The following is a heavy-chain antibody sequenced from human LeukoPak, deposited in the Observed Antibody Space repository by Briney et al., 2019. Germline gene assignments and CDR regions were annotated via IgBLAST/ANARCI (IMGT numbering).Heavy chain of an antibody. J-gene: IGHJ4*02. CDR1: GGTFSSYA. Sequence: SVKVSCKASGGTFSSYAISWVRQAPGQGLEWMGGIIPIFGTANYAQKFQGRVTITTDESTSTAYMELSSLRSEDTAVYYCASSIEMATITFDYWGQGTLVTVSP. CDR2: IIPIFGTA. CDR3: ASSIEMATITFDY. V-gene: IGHV1-69*05. D-gene: IGHD5-24*01.